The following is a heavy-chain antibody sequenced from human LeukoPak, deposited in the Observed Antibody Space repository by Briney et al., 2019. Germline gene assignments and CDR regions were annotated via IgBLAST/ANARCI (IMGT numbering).Heavy chain of an antibody. D-gene: IGHD5-18*01. CDR3: AREGSGYTYGRGSYFDY. V-gene: IGHV1-2*04. CDR1: GYTFTGYY. CDR2: INPNSGST. Sequence: ASVTVSCKASGYTFTGYYMHWVRQAPGQGLEWMGWINPNSGSTNYAQKFQGWVTMTRDTSISTAYMELSRLRPDDTAVYYCAREGSGYTYGRGSYFDYWGHGILVTVSS. J-gene: IGHJ4*01.